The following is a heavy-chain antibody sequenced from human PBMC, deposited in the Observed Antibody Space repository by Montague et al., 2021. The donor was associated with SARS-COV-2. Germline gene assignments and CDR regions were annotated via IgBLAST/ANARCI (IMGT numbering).Heavy chain of an antibody. CDR3: ARGPKMYGELADY. J-gene: IGHJ4*02. Sequence: SETLSLTCTVSGGSVRSSNDCWGWIRQPPGKGLEWIANFYYSGNTYYNPSLKSRVTTSVDTSNNQFSLKLSSVTAADTAVYYCARGPKMYGELADYWGQGTLVTASS. CDR1: GGSVRSSNDC. V-gene: IGHV4-39*01. D-gene: IGHD4-17*01. CDR2: FYYSGNT.